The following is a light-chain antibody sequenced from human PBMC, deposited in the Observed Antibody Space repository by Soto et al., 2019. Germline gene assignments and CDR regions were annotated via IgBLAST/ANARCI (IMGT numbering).Light chain of an antibody. V-gene: IGLV2-23*02. CDR1: SSDVGSYNL. CDR3: CSYAGSSSYA. CDR2: EVS. Sequence: SVLPQAAYVCGSPGQSINISCTGTSSDVGSYNLVSWYQQHPGKAPKLMIYEVSKRPSGVSNRFSGSKSGNTASLTISGLQAEDEADYYCCSYAGSSSYAFGTGTKVTVL. J-gene: IGLJ1*01.